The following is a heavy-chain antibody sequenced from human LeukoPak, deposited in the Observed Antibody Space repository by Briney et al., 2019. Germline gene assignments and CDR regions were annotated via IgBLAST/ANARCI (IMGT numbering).Heavy chain of an antibody. CDR3: ASQVGVSIAAAGTEGLQH. Sequence: ATVKVSCKASGYTFTSYGISWVRQAPGQGLEWMGWISAYNGNTNYAQKLQGRVTMTTDTSTSTAYMELRSLRSDDTAVYYCASQVGVSIAAAGTEGLQHWGQGTLVTVSS. CDR1: GYTFTSYG. V-gene: IGHV1-18*01. D-gene: IGHD6-13*01. J-gene: IGHJ1*01. CDR2: ISAYNGNT.